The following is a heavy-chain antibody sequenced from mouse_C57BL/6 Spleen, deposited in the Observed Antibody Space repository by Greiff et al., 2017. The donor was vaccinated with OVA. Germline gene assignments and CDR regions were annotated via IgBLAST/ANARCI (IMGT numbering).Heavy chain of an antibody. D-gene: IGHD2-3*01. J-gene: IGHJ1*03. CDR2: ISSGSSTI. CDR1: GFTFSDYG. CDR3: ARRDGYYVYWYFDV. Sequence: VQLKESGGGLVKPGGSLKLSCAASGFTFSDYGMHWVRQAPEKGLEWVAYISSGSSTIYYADTVKGRFTISRDNAKNTLFLQMTSLRSEDTAMYYCARRDGYYVYWYFDVWGTGTTVTVSS. V-gene: IGHV5-17*01.